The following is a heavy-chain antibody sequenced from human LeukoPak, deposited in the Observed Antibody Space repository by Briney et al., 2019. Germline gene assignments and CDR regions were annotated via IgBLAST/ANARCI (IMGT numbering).Heavy chain of an antibody. CDR1: GGSFSGYY. Sequence: SETLSLTCAVYGGSFSGYYWSWIRQPPGKGLEWIGEINHSGSTNYNPSLKGRVTISVDTSKNQFSLKLSSVTAADTAVYYCASLFLSYYYYMDVWGKGTTVTVSS. D-gene: IGHD2-21*01. CDR2: INHSGST. V-gene: IGHV4-34*01. J-gene: IGHJ6*03. CDR3: ASLFLSYYYYMDV.